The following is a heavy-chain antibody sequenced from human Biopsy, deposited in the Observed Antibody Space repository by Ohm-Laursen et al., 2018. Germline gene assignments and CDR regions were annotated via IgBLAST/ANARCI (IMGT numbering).Heavy chain of an antibody. CDR2: IYHTGTT. J-gene: IGHJ3*02. Sequence: SETLSLTCTVSADSLVFESNYWRWLRQPPGKGLEWIGYIYHTGTTYYNPSLKNRVNILIDTPKSQFSLELRAVTAADTAVYYCARGFYYSYDSSDYYQSAFDIWGQGTTVTVSS. CDR1: ADSLVFESNY. V-gene: IGHV4-61*01. D-gene: IGHD3-22*01. CDR3: ARGFYYSYDSSDYYQSAFDI.